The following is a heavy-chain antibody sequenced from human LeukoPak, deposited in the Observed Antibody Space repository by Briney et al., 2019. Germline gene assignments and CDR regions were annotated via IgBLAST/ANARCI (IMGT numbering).Heavy chain of an antibody. V-gene: IGHV3-23*01. CDR3: AKGSVCRYSSGLAFDD. CDR1: GFTFISYA. D-gene: IGHD6-19*01. Sequence: GWALRLSSAASGFTFISYASTCFRQAPGMAREGVSAMSYSGGSTYIAESVKGRFTISTDNSNNTLYQQMNSLRVEDTAVYYCAKGSVCRYSSGLAFDDWGQGALVTV. J-gene: IGHJ4*02. CDR2: MSYSGGST.